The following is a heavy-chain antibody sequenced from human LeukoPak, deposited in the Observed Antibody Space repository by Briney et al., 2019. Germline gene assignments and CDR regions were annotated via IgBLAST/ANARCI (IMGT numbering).Heavy chain of an antibody. CDR1: GFTVSSNY. J-gene: IGHJ4*02. Sequence: GGSLRLSCAASGFTVSSNYMSWVRQAPGKGLEWVSAISGSGGSTYYADSVKGRFTISRDNSKNTLYLEMNSLRAEDTAVYYCAKDIGSYYDYWGQGILVTVSS. CDR2: ISGSGGST. D-gene: IGHD3-10*01. CDR3: AKDIGSYYDY. V-gene: IGHV3-23*01.